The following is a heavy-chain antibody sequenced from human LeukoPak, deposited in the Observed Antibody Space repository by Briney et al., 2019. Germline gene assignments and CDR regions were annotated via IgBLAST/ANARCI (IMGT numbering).Heavy chain of an antibody. Sequence: SQTLSLTCAVSGGSISSGGYFWSRIRQHPGKGLEWIGYIYYSGSTYYNPSLKSRVSISVDTSKNQFSLKLSSVTAADTAVYYCARGYYGSGSYSEYWYFDLWGRGTLVTVSS. J-gene: IGHJ2*01. D-gene: IGHD3-10*01. CDR3: ARGYYGSGSYSEYWYFDL. CDR1: GGSISSGGYF. CDR2: IYYSGST. V-gene: IGHV4-31*11.